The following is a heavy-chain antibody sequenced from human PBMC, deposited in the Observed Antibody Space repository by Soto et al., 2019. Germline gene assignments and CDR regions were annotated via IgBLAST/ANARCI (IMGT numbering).Heavy chain of an antibody. V-gene: IGHV1-18*01. CDR1: GYTFTSYG. CDR2: ISAFDGNT. J-gene: IGHJ6*02. Sequence: ASVKVSCKASGYTFTSYGISWVRQAPGQGLEWMGWISAFDGNTNYAQKLQGRVTITADKSTSTAYMELSSLRSEDTAVYYCAWGAVADRGAGYYYYGMDVWGQGTTVTVSS. CDR3: AWGAVADRGAGYYYYGMDV. D-gene: IGHD6-19*01.